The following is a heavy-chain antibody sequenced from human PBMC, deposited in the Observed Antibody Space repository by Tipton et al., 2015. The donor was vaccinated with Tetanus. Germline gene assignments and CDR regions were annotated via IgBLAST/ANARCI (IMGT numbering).Heavy chain of an antibody. Sequence: QLVQSGGEVKKPGESLKISCKGSGYIFNNYWISWVRQMPGKGLEWMGFIYPGDSDTRYSPSFHGQVTISVDKSISTAYLQWSSLKASDTSMFYCARAHCSDGVCNFDYWGQGALVTVAS. V-gene: IGHV5-51*01. CDR2: IYPGDSDT. J-gene: IGHJ4*02. CDR1: GYIFNNYW. CDR3: ARAHCSDGVCNFDY. D-gene: IGHD2-8*01.